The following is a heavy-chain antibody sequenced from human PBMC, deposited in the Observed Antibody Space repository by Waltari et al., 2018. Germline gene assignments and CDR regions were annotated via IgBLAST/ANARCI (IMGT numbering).Heavy chain of an antibody. CDR2: IIPIFGTA. V-gene: IGHV1-69*01. CDR1: GGTFSSYS. Sequence: QVQLVQSGAEVKKPGSSVKVSCQASGGTFSSYSISWVRQAPGQGLEWMGGIIPIFGTANDAQKFQGRVTITADESTSTAYMELSSLRSEDTAVYYCARDHGSYYFDYWGQGTLVTVSS. J-gene: IGHJ4*02. CDR3: ARDHGSYYFDY. D-gene: IGHD1-26*01.